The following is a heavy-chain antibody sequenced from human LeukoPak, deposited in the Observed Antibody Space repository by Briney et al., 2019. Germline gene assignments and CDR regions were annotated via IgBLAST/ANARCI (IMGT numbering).Heavy chain of an antibody. V-gene: IGHV1-69*13. Sequence: ASVKVSCKASGGTFSSYAISWVRQAPGQGLEWMGGIIPIFGTANYAQKFQDRVTITADESTSTAYMELSSLRSEDTAVYYCASSGDYFGRPFDYWGQGTLVTVSS. CDR3: ASSGDYFGRPFDY. J-gene: IGHJ4*02. CDR1: GGTFSSYA. CDR2: IIPIFGTA. D-gene: IGHD4-17*01.